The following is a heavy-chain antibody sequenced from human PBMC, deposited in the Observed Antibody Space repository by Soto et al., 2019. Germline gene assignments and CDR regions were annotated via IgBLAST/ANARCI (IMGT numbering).Heavy chain of an antibody. Sequence: GGSLRLSCAASGLTFSSYAMSWVRQAPGKGLEWVSAISGSGGSTYYADSVKGRFTISRDNSKNTLYLQMNSLRAEDTVVYYATGQLLRYYYYGMDVWGQGTTVTVSS. D-gene: IGHD2-2*01. CDR1: GLTFSSYA. CDR2: ISGSGGST. J-gene: IGHJ6*02. V-gene: IGHV3-23*01. CDR3: TGQLLRYYYYGMDV.